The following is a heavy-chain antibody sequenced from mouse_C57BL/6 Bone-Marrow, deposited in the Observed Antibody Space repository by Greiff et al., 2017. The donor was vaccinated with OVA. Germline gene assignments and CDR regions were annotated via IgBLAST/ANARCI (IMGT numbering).Heavy chain of an antibody. CDR1: GYTFTTYW. V-gene: IGHV1-55*01. J-gene: IGHJ2*01. CDR2: IYPDCGST. Sequence: VQLQQPGAELVKPGASVKMSCKASGYTFTTYWITWMKQRPGQGLEWIGDIYPDCGSTNYNEKFKSKATLTVDTSSSTAYMQLSSLTSEDAAVYYCARWLHFDYWGQGTTLTVSS. CDR3: ARWLHFDY.